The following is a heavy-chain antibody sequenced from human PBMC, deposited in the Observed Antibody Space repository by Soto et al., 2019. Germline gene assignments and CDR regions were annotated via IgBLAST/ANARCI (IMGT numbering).Heavy chain of an antibody. CDR2: IYYSGST. Sequence: PSETLSLTCTVSGGSISSYYWSWILQPPGKGLEWIGYIYYSGSTNYNPSLKSRVTISVDTSKNQFSLKLSSVTAADTAVYYCARDISDRTPYYDFWSGYGPYYYMDVWGKGTTVTVSS. J-gene: IGHJ6*03. CDR3: ARDISDRTPYYDFWSGYGPYYYMDV. V-gene: IGHV4-59*01. CDR1: GGSISSYY. D-gene: IGHD3-3*01.